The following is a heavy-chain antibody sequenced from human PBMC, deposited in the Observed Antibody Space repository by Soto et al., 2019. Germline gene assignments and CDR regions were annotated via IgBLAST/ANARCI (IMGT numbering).Heavy chain of an antibody. D-gene: IGHD6-19*01. CDR3: ARAEQWLISYYYYGMDV. Sequence: GESLKISCKGSGYSFTSYWISWVRQMPGKGLEWMGRIDPSDSYTNYSPSFQGHVTISADKSISTAYLQWSSLKASDTAMYYCARAEQWLISYYYYGMDVCGKGTTVTVSS. CDR1: GYSFTSYW. J-gene: IGHJ6*04. V-gene: IGHV5-10-1*01. CDR2: IDPSDSYT.